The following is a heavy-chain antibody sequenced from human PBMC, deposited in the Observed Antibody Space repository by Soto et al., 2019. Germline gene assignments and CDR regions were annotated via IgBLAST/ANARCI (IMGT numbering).Heavy chain of an antibody. CDR2: IYYSGST. Sequence: SETLSLTCTVSGGSISSGGYYWSWIRQHPGKGLEWIGYIYYSGSTYYDPSLKSRVTISVDTSKNQFSLKLSSVTAADTAVYYCARKRGKQQGWFDPWGQGTLVTVSS. V-gene: IGHV4-31*03. CDR1: GGSISSGGYY. CDR3: ARKRGKQQGWFDP. D-gene: IGHD3-16*01. J-gene: IGHJ5*02.